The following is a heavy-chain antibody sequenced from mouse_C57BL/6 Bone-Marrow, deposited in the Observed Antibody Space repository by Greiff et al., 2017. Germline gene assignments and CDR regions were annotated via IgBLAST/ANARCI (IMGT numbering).Heavy chain of an antibody. CDR2: IDPSDSYT. CDR1: GYTFTSYW. J-gene: IGHJ2*01. Sequence: QVQLQQSGAELVMPGASVKLSCKASGYTFTSYWMHWVKQRPGQGLEWIGEIDPSDSYTNYNQKFKGKSTFTVDKSSSTAYMQLSSLTSEDSAVYYGARKGTTLLLDYWGQGTTLTVSS. CDR3: ARKGTTLLLDY. D-gene: IGHD2-10*01. V-gene: IGHV1-69*01.